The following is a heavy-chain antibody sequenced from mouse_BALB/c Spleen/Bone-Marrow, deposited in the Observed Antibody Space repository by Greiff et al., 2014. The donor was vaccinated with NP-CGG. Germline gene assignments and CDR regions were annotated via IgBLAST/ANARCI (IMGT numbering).Heavy chain of an antibody. Sequence: EVQLQQSGPELVRPGASVKISCKTSGYTFTEYTMHWVKQSHGKSLEWIGGVNPNNGGTIYNQKFKGKATLTVDKSSSTAYMELRSLTSEDSAVYYCARKDYGYNYVMDYWGQGTSVTVSS. CDR1: GYTFTEYT. D-gene: IGHD1-2*01. V-gene: IGHV1-18*01. CDR3: ARKDYGYNYVMDY. J-gene: IGHJ4*01. CDR2: VNPNNGGT.